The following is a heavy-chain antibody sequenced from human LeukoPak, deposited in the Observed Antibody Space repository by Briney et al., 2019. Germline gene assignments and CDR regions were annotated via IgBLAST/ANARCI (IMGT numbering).Heavy chain of an antibody. CDR3: ARKSTPSSGWTPFDY. D-gene: IGHD6-19*01. V-gene: IGHV1-8*01. CDR2: MNPNSGNT. CDR1: GYTFTSYD. J-gene: IGHJ4*02. Sequence: ASVKVSCKASGYTFTSYDFNWVRQATGQGPEWMGWMNPNSGNTGYAQKFQGRVTMTRNTSISTAYMELSSLRSEDTAVYYCARKSTPSSGWTPFDYWGQGTLVTVSS.